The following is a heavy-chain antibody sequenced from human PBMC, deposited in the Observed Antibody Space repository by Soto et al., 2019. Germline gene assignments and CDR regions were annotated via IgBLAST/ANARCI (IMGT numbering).Heavy chain of an antibody. CDR1: GFSFTNFA. CDR2: IGASGDIT. J-gene: IGHJ4*02. D-gene: IGHD5-18*01. Sequence: GGSLRLSCAASGFSFTNFAMSWVRQAPGKGLEWVAGIGASGDITWYADSVKGRLSISRDNSKNTLYLQLNSLRFEDTAVYYCARWNVQHGSYGYFWGQGTLVTVSS. V-gene: IGHV3-23*01. CDR3: ARWNVQHGSYGYF.